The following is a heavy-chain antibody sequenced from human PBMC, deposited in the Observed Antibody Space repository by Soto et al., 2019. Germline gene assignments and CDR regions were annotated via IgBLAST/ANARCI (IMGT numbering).Heavy chain of an antibody. J-gene: IGHJ6*02. D-gene: IGHD3-10*01. CDR3: ARAMVRGKNYYGVDV. CDR1: GYSFTSYW. CDR2: IYPGDSDT. Sequence: EVQLVQSGAEVKKPGESLQISCKGSGYSFTSYWIGWVRQMPGKGLEWMGIIYPGDSDTRYSPSFQGQVTISADKSISTAYLQWSCLKASDSAMYYCARAMVRGKNYYGVDVWGQGTTVTVSS. V-gene: IGHV5-51*03.